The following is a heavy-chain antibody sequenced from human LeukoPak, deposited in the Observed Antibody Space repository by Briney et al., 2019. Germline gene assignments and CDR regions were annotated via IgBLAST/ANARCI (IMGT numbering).Heavy chain of an antibody. V-gene: IGHV3-7*01. J-gene: IGHJ5*01. CDR2: IKPDGSET. Sequence: GGSLRFSCAASGFTFSTNWMSWFRQAPGKGLEWVAHIKPDGSETYYVDSVKGRFTISRDNAKNSLYLQMNSLRAEDTAVYYCATAVSVAGDSWGQGTLVTVSS. CDR1: GFTFSTNW. CDR3: ATAVSVAGDS. D-gene: IGHD6-19*01.